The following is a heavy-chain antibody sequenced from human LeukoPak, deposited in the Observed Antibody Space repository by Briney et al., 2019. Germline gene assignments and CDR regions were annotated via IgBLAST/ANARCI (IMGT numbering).Heavy chain of an antibody. Sequence: PGGSLRLSCAASEFTFSNYALHWVRQAPGKGLQWVAVISYDGNTIHYADSAKGRFIISRDTSKNTLYLQMNSLRAEDTAVYYCARSGGLQKFDYWGQGTLVTVSS. CDR1: EFTFSNYA. D-gene: IGHD4-11*01. V-gene: IGHV3-30-3*01. J-gene: IGHJ4*02. CDR2: ISYDGNTI. CDR3: ARSGGLQKFDY.